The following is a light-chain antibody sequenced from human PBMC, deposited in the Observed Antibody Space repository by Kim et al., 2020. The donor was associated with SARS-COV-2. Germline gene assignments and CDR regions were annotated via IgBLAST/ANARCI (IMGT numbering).Light chain of an antibody. J-gene: IGKJ1*01. V-gene: IGKV3-11*01. Sequence: ATWSLSPGERAPRSCRASQSFSSHLAWYQQKPGQAPRLLIYDASNRATGIPARISGSGSGTDFTLTISSLEPEDFAVYYCQHNKTFGQGTKVDIK. CDR1: QSFSSH. CDR3: QHNKT. CDR2: DAS.